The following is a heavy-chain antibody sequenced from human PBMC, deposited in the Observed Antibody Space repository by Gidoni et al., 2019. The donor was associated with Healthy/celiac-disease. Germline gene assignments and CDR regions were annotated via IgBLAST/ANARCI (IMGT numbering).Heavy chain of an antibody. D-gene: IGHD3-22*01. J-gene: IGHJ3*02. CDR3: ARDQPMIVVPNAFDI. Sequence: QVQLVQSGAEVKKPGASVKVSCKDSGYTFTSYGISWVRQPPGQGLEWMGWISAYNGNTNYAQKLQGRVTMTTDTSTSTAYMELRSLRSDDTAVYYCARDQPMIVVPNAFDIWGQGTMVTVSS. CDR1: GYTFTSYG. CDR2: ISAYNGNT. V-gene: IGHV1-18*04.